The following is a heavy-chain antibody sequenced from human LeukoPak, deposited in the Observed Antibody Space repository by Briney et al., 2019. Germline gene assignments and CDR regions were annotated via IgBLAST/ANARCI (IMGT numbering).Heavy chain of an antibody. V-gene: IGHV1-69*01. D-gene: IGHD3-3*01. CDR1: GGTFSSYA. CDR2: IIPIFGTA. J-gene: IGHJ6*02. CDR3: ARETDFWSGYYSRNYYGMDV. Sequence: SVKVSCKASGGTFSSYAISWVRQAPGQGLEWMGGIIPIFGTANYAQKFQGRVTITADESTSTAYMELSSLRSEDTAVYYCARETDFWSGYYSRNYYGMDVWGQGTTVTVSS.